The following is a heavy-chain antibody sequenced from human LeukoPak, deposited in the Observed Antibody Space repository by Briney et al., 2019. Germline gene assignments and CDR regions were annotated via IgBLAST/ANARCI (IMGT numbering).Heavy chain of an antibody. D-gene: IGHD3-10*01. CDR3: AKETFGDNVFDV. CDR1: GDSISSKNW. V-gene: IGHV4/OR15-8*02. J-gene: IGHJ3*01. CDR2: IFHSGNS. Sequence: SETLSLTCNVSGDSISSKNWWSWLRQPPGKGLEWIGEIFHSGNSNYNPSLKSRVTISLDKSKSQFFLKLRSVTAADTAIYYCAKETFGDNVFDVWGQGTTVAVSS.